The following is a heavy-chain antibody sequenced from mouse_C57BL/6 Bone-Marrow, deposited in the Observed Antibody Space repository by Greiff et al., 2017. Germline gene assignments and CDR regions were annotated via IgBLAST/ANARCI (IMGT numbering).Heavy chain of an antibody. V-gene: IGHV1-19*01. CDR1: GYAFTNYL. D-gene: IGHD2-3*01. CDR3: ARPCYDGYYACDY. J-gene: IGHJ2*01. Sequence: VQLQQSGAELVRPGTSVKVSCKASGYAFTNYLIEWVKQSRGKSLEWIGVINPYNGGTSYNQKFKGKATLTVDKSSSTAYMGLNSLTSEDSAVYYCARPCYDGYYACDYWGQGTTLTVSA. CDR2: INPYNGGT.